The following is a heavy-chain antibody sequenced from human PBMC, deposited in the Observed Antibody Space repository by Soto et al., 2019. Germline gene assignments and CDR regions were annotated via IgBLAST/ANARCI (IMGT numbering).Heavy chain of an antibody. V-gene: IGHV4-34*01. D-gene: IGHD3-22*01. J-gene: IGHJ4*02. Sequence: SETLSLTCAVYGGSFSGYYWSWIRQPPGKGLEWIGEINHSGSTNYNPSLKSRVTISVDTSKNQFSLKLSSLRSEDTAVYYCARCYYDSSQFDYWGQGTLVTVSS. CDR3: ARCYYDSSQFDY. CDR1: GGSFSGYY. CDR2: INHSGST.